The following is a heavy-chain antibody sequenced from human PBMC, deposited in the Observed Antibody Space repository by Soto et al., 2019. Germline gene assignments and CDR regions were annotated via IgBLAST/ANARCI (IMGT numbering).Heavy chain of an antibody. CDR2: ISGSGGST. D-gene: IGHD5-18*01. J-gene: IGHJ4*02. Sequence: GGSLRLSCAASGFTFSSYAMSWVRQAPGKGLEWVSAISGSGGSTYYADSVKGRFTISRDNSKNTLYLQMNSLRAEDTAVYYCAKDGTWIQLWSVFFFWGQGTLVTVSS. CDR3: AKDGTWIQLWSVFFF. CDR1: GFTFSSYA. V-gene: IGHV3-23*01.